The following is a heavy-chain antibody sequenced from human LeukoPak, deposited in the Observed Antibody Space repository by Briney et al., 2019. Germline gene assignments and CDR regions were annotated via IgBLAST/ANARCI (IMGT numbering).Heavy chain of an antibody. CDR1: GFTFSSYS. CDR2: ISSSSSYI. V-gene: IGHV3-21*01. CDR3: AKTRWGGGDYQAFDY. Sequence: GGSLRLSCAASGFTFSSYSMNWVRQAPGKGLEWVSSISSSSSYIYYADSVKGRFTISRDNAKNSLYLQMNSLRAEDTAVYHCAKTRWGGGDYQAFDYWGQGTLVTVSS. D-gene: IGHD4-17*01. J-gene: IGHJ4*02.